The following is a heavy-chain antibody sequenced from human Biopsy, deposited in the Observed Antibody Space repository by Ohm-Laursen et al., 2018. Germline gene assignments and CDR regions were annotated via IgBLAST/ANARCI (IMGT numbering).Heavy chain of an antibody. Sequence: VSSVKVSCKASGYSFTTYDVNWVRQARGQGLEWMGWMIPNSGKTGYAQRSQGRVTLTMNTSIGTAYMELSGLRSEDTAVYYCARGSPRRVSIFEASIYWFDTWGQGTLVTVSS. D-gene: IGHD3-3*02. CDR2: MIPNSGKT. V-gene: IGHV1-8*01. CDR3: ARGSPRRVSIFEASIYWFDT. J-gene: IGHJ5*02. CDR1: GYSFTTYD.